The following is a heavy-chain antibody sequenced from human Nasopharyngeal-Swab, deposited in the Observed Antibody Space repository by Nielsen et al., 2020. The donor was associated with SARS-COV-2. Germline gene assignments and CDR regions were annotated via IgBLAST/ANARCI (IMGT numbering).Heavy chain of an antibody. V-gene: IGHV1-69*01. D-gene: IGHD3-10*01. CDR2: IIPIFGTA. Sequence: WVGQAPGQGLEGMGGIIPIFGTANYAQKFQGRVTITADESTSTAYMELSSLRSEDTAVYYCARGGITMVRGVIINYYYYYMDVWGKGTTVTVSS. CDR3: ARGGITMVRGVIINYYYYYMDV. J-gene: IGHJ6*03.